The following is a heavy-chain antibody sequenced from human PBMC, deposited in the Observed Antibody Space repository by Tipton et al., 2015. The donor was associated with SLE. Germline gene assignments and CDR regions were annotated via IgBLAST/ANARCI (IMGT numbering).Heavy chain of an antibody. CDR2: ISYSGST. V-gene: IGHV4-59*11. CDR3: ARVSAAGTPDAFDI. D-gene: IGHD6-13*01. J-gene: IGHJ3*02. Sequence: TLSLTCTVSGDTISDHYLSWIRQPPGKGLEWIGYISYSGSTNYNPSLKSRVTISVDMSKNQFSLKLSSVTAADTAVYYCARVSAAGTPDAFDIWGQGTMVTVSS. CDR1: GDTISDHY.